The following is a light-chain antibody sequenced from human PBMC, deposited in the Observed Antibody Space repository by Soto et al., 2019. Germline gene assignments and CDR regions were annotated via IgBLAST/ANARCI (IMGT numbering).Light chain of an antibody. J-gene: IGLJ6*01. CDR2: SNN. Sequence: QSVLTQPPSASGTPGQRVTISCSGSSSNIGSNTVNWYQQLPGTAPKPLIYSNNHRASGVPDRFSGSKSGTSVSLAISGLRSEDEADYYCAAWDNSLNGHVFGAGTKVTVL. CDR3: AAWDNSLNGHV. CDR1: SSNIGSNT. V-gene: IGLV1-44*01.